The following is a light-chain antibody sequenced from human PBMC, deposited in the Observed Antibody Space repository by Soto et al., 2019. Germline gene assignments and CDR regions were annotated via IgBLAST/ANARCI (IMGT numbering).Light chain of an antibody. Sequence: QSALTQPASVSGSPGQSIAISCTGTSSDVGGYNYVSWCQQHPGKAPKLMISEVSNRPSGVSNRFSGSKSGNTASLTISGLQAEDEADYYCSSYTSSSTYVFGTGTKLTVL. CDR3: SSYTSSSTYV. CDR1: SSDVGGYNY. J-gene: IGLJ1*01. CDR2: EVS. V-gene: IGLV2-14*01.